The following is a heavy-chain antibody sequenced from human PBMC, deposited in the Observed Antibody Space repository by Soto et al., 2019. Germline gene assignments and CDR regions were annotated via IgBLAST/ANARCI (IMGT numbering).Heavy chain of an antibody. J-gene: IGHJ4*02. CDR3: ARVRYLAGAGQNYFDL. Sequence: QVQLQESGPGLVKPSQTLSLTCTVSGASISRGDYYWSWIRQLPGKGLEWIGYIYRSGSTYYNPSFESRITMSVDTSQGQFSLDVSSVTAADTAVYYCARVRYLAGAGQNYFDLWGQGNLVTASS. CDR2: IYRSGST. V-gene: IGHV4-31*03. D-gene: IGHD6-19*01. CDR1: GASISRGDYY.